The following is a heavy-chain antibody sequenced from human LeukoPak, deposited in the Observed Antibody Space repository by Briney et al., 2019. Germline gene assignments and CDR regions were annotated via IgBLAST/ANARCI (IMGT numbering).Heavy chain of an antibody. J-gene: IGHJ5*02. CDR1: GGSISSGDHS. CDR2: TYHSGRT. CDR3: ASSEGYCSSTNCRNWFDP. D-gene: IGHD2-2*01. V-gene: IGHV4-30-2*01. Sequence: SQTLSLTCGVSGGSISSGDHSWSWIRQPPGEGLEWVGYTYHSGRTYYNPSLKSRVTISVDRSNNQFSLKLSSVTAADTAVYYCASSEGYCSSTNCRNWFDPWDQGILVTVSS.